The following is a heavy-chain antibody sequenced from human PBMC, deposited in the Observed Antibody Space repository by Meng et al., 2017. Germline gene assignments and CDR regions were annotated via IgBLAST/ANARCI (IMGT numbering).Heavy chain of an antibody. CDR2: IYTSGST. D-gene: IGHD2-2*01. J-gene: IGHJ6*02. CDR3: ARGGVVPARSVVGYYYGMDV. V-gene: IGHV4-61*02. CDR1: GGSISSGSYY. Sequence: SETLSPTCTVSGGSISSGSYYWSWIRQPAGKGLEWIGRIYTSGSTNYNPSLKSRVTISVGKSKNQFSLKLSSVTAADTAVYYCARGGVVPARSVVGYYYGMDVWGQGTTVTVSS.